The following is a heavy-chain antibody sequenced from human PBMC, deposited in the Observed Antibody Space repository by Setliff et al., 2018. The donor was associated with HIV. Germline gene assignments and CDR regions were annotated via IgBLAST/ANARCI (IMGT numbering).Heavy chain of an antibody. D-gene: IGHD6-19*01. CDR1: GGSAAISGNY. CDR2: IHYGGTT. Sequence: SETLSLTCTVSGGSAAISGNYWGWIRLSPGKGLEWIGNIHYGGTTYYNPSLKRRVTISSGTSKNQFSLKMTSVTAADTAVYYCATGITVAPDYWGQGSLVTVSS. CDR3: ATGITVAPDY. J-gene: IGHJ4*02. V-gene: IGHV4-39*07.